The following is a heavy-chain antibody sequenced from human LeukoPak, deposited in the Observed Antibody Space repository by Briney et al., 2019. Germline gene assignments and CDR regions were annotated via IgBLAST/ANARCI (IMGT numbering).Heavy chain of an antibody. CDR1: GFTFSSYE. CDR3: ARVVEGYSNYPPYYYYGMDV. D-gene: IGHD4-11*01. CDR2: ISSSGSTI. V-gene: IGHV3-48*03. Sequence: GGSLRLSCAASGFTFSSYEMNWVRQAPGKGLEWVSYISSSGSTICYADSVKGRFTISRDNAKNSLYLQMNSLRAEDTAVYYCARVVEGYSNYPPYYYYGMDVWGQGTTVTVSS. J-gene: IGHJ6*02.